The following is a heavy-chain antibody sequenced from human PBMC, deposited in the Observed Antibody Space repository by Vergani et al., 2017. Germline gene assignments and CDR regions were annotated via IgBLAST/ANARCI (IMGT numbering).Heavy chain of an antibody. CDR3: ARAGYSSSWYAYYYGMDV. CDR1: GYTFTSYD. V-gene: IGHV1-8*03. J-gene: IGHJ6*02. CDR2: MNTNSGNT. Sequence: QVQLVQSGAEVKKPGASVKVSCKASGYTFTSYDINWVRQATGQGLEWMGWMNTNSGNTGYAQKFQGRVTITRNTSISTAYMELSSLRSEDTAVYYCARAGYSSSWYAYYYGMDVWSQGTTVTVSS. D-gene: IGHD6-13*01.